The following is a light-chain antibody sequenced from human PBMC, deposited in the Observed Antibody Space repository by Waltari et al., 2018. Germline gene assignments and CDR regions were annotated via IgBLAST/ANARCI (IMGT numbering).Light chain of an antibody. Sequence: EVVMTQSPAALSVSPGERVTLSCKASQNIDNNLAWYQQKPGQSPRLLIYGASTRATGVPSRISGSGSGTEFTLTISRLQSEDCAIFYCQQYNRWPPLTFGGGTKVEIK. V-gene: IGKV3-15*01. CDR1: QNIDNN. J-gene: IGKJ4*01. CDR3: QQYNRWPPLT. CDR2: GAS.